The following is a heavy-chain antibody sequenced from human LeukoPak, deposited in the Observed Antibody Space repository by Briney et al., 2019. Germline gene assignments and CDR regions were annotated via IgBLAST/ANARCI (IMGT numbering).Heavy chain of an antibody. D-gene: IGHD3-10*01. CDR2: IYWDDEK. J-gene: IGHJ5*02. Sequence: SGPTQVKPTQTLTLPCTLSGFSLRTSGVGVGWIRHPPGKALEWLAIIYWDDEKRYSPSLKSTLTITNDTSKSQVVLKMTNMDPVDTASYYCAHRPGSGSIWFDPWGQGTLVTVSS. CDR3: AHRPGSGSIWFDP. CDR1: GFSLRTSGVG. V-gene: IGHV2-5*02.